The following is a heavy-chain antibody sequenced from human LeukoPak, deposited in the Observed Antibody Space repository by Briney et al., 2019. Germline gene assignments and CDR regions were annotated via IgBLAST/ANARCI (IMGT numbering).Heavy chain of an antibody. V-gene: IGHV1-2*02. CDR1: VYTVTGYY. D-gene: IGHD5-12*01. CDR3: ARDSDLVATELFDY. CDR2: INPNSGGT. Sequence: ASVKVSCKASVYTVTGYYMHWVRQAPGQGLEWVGGINPNSGGTNYAQTFQGRVTMTRETSVSTPNMELSRLRSDDTAVYYCARDSDLVATELFDYWGQGTLVTVSS. J-gene: IGHJ4*02.